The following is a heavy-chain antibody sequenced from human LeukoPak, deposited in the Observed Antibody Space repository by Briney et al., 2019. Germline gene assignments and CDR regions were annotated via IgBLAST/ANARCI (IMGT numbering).Heavy chain of an antibody. D-gene: IGHD2-2*02. CDR3: ARSYQLLNLKEAEYFQH. V-gene: IGHV1-46*01. CDR2: INPSGGST. J-gene: IGHJ1*01. Sequence: ASVKVSCKASGYTFTSYYMHWVRQAPGQGLEWMGIINPSGGSTSYAQKFQGRVTMTRDTSTSTAYMELSRLRSDDTAVYYCARSYQLLNLKEAEYFQHWGQGTLVTVSS. CDR1: GYTFTSYY.